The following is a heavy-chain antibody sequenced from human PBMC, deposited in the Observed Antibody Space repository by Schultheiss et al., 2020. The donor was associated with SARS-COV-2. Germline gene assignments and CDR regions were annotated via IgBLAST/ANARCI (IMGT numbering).Heavy chain of an antibody. CDR3: ARDPGEWEIPIDY. CDR1: GFTFSSYA. Sequence: SCAASGFTFSSYAMNWVRQAPGKGLVWVSRINSDGSSTSYADSVKGRFTISRDNAKNSLYLQMNSLRAEDTAVYYCARDPGEWEIPIDYWGQGTLVTVSS. CDR2: INSDGSST. J-gene: IGHJ4*02. V-gene: IGHV3-74*01. D-gene: IGHD1-26*01.